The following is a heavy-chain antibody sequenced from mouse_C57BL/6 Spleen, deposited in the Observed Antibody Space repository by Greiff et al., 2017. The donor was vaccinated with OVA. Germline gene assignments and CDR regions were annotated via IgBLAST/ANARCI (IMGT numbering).Heavy chain of an antibody. CDR3: ARSYYSNYCDY. V-gene: IGHV1-52*01. CDR1: GYTFTSYW. CDR2: IDPSDSET. J-gene: IGHJ2*01. D-gene: IGHD2-5*01. Sequence: QQPGAELVKPGTSVKLSCKASGYTFTSYWMHWVKQRPIQGLEWIGNIDPSDSETHYNQKFKDKATLTVDKSSSTAYIQSSILSSEDSAVYYCARSYYSNYCDYWGQGTTLTVSS.